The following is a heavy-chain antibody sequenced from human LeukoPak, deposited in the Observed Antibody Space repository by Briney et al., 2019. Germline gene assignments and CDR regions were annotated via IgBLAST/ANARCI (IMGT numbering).Heavy chain of an antibody. V-gene: IGHV4-30-2*01. J-gene: IGHJ2*01. D-gene: IGHD4-17*01. CDR1: GGSISSGGYS. Sequence: PSQTLSLTCAVSGGSISSGGYSWSWLRQPPGTGLEWLGYIYHSGSTYYNPSLKSRVTISVDRSKNQFSLKLSSVTAADTAVYYCARKSTVTTGRYFDLWGRGTLVTVSS. CDR3: ARKSTVTTGRYFDL. CDR2: IYHSGST.